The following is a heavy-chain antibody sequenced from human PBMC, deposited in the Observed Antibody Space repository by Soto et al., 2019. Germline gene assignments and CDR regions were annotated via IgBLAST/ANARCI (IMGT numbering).Heavy chain of an antibody. CDR3: ARGPYDYGDYTAAFDV. CDR1: GFTFSSYD. D-gene: IGHD4-17*01. Sequence: GGSLRLSCAASGFTFSSYDMHWVRQATGKGQEWVSAIGTAGDTYYPGSVKGRFTISRENAKNSLYLQMNSLRAEDTAVYYCARGPYDYGDYTAAFDVWGQGTMVTVSS. J-gene: IGHJ3*01. CDR2: IGTAGDT. V-gene: IGHV3-13*01.